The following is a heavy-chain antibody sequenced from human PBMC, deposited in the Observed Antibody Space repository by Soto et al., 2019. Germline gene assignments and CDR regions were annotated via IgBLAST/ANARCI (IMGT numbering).Heavy chain of an antibody. D-gene: IGHD3-22*01. J-gene: IGHJ4*02. CDR3: ARRLSEGGYYLEYFDY. V-gene: IGHV4-61*01. CDR2: IYYSGST. Sequence: SETLSLTCTVSGGSVNSGSYYWSWIRQPPGKGLEWIGYIYYSGSTNSNPSLKSRVTISLDTSKNQFSLKLSSVTAADTAVYYCARRLSEGGYYLEYFDYWGQGTLVTAPQ. CDR1: GGSVNSGSYY.